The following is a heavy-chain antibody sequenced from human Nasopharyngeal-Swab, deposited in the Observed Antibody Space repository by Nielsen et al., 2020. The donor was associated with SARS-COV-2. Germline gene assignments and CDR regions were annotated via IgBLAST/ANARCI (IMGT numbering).Heavy chain of an antibody. CDR3: ARGPSERFLEWLNKNGMDV. Sequence: GESLKISCAASGFTFSSYGMHWVRQAPGKGLVWVSRINSDGSSTSYADSVKGRFTISRDNAKNTLYLQMNSLRAEDTAVYYCARGPSERFLEWLNKNGMDVWGQGTTVTVSS. CDR1: GFTFSSYG. V-gene: IGHV3-74*01. D-gene: IGHD3-3*01. CDR2: INSDGSST. J-gene: IGHJ6*02.